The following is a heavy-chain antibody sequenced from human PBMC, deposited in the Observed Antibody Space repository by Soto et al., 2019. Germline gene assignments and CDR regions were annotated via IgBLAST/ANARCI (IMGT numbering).Heavy chain of an antibody. CDR1: GGSISSSSYY. V-gene: IGHV4-39*01. CDR2: IYYSGST. J-gene: IGHJ5*02. CDR3: ARHDAYYSGYDLWPNWFDP. D-gene: IGHD5-12*01. Sequence: SETLSLTCTVSGGSISSSSYYWGWIRQPPGKGLEWIGSIYYSGSTYYNPSLKSRVTISVDTSKNQFSLKLSSVTAADTAVYYCARHDAYYSGYDLWPNWFDPWGQGTLVTVSS.